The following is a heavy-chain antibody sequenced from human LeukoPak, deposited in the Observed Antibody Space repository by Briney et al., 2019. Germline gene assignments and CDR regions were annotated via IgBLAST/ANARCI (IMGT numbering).Heavy chain of an antibody. CDR1: GGSISSYY. V-gene: IGHV4-59*12. J-gene: IGHJ3*02. CDR2: IYYSGST. CDR3: ARPPKPYSSSRIGDAFDI. D-gene: IGHD6-6*01. Sequence: PSETLSLTCTVSGGSISSYYWSWIRQPPGKGLEWIGYIYYSGSTNYNPSLKSRVTISVDTSKNQFSLKLSSVTAADTAVYYCARPPKPYSSSRIGDAFDIWGQGTMVTVSS.